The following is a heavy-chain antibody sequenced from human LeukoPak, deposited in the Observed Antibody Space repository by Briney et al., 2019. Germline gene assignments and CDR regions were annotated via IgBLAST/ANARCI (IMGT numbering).Heavy chain of an antibody. CDR2: IHGEGSST. CDR1: GFTFSRYW. D-gene: IGHD3-22*01. V-gene: IGHV3-74*01. CDR3: AREPIVVADPDAFDI. J-gene: IGHJ3*02. Sequence: GESLRLSCVASGFTFSRYWMPWVRQAPGKGLVWVSRIHGEGSSTNFADSVKGRFTISRDNAKNTLFLQMNSLRAEDTAVYYCAREPIVVADPDAFDIWGQGTMVTVSS.